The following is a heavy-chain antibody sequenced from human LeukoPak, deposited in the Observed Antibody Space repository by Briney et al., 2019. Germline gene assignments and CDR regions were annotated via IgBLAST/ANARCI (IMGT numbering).Heavy chain of an antibody. CDR1: GGTFSSYA. CDR2: IIPIFGTA. J-gene: IGHJ6*03. CDR3: ARVGPRGYDFWSGYYYYYMDV. Sequence: ASVKVSCKASGGTFSSYAISWVRQAPGQGLEWMGGIIPIFGTANYAQKFQGRVTITADKSTSTAYMELSSLRSEDTAVYYCARVGPRGYDFWSGYYYYYMDVWGEGTTVTVSS. V-gene: IGHV1-69*06. D-gene: IGHD3-3*01.